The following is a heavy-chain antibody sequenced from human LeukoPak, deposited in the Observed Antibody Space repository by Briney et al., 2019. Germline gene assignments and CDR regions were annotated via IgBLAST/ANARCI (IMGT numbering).Heavy chain of an antibody. CDR2: INHSGST. CDR3: ARSGYCSSTSCYARTPQLGY. J-gene: IGHJ4*02. V-gene: IGHV4-34*01. D-gene: IGHD2-2*03. Sequence: SETLSLTCAVYGGSFSGYYWSWNRQPPGKGLEWIGEINHSGSTNYNPSLKSRVTISVDTSKNQFSLKLSSVTAADTAVYYCARSGYCSSTSCYARTPQLGYWGQGTPVTVSS. CDR1: GGSFSGYY.